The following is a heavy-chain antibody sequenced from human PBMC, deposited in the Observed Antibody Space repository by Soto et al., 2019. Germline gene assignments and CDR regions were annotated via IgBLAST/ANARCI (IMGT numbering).Heavy chain of an antibody. Sequence: GRSLRLSCTAAGFSFSSYGMHWVRQAPGKGLEWVAVIWYDGSNKYCADSVKGRFTISRDNSKNTRYVQMNSLKAEDRAVYDFARGPHEYDSGGYLGYCGQGTLVT. D-gene: IGHD3-22*01. V-gene: IGHV3-33*01. CDR1: GFSFSSYG. J-gene: IGHJ4*02. CDR3: ARGPHEYDSGGYLGY. CDR2: IWYDGSNK.